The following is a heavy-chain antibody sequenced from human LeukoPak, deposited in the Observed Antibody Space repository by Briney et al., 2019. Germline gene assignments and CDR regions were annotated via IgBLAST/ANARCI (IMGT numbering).Heavy chain of an antibody. J-gene: IGHJ4*02. D-gene: IGHD3-9*01. Sequence: GGSLRLSCAASGFTFSSYAMNWVRQAPGKGLEWVSAISGSGGSTYYADSVKGRFTISSDNSKNTLYLQMNSLRAEDTAVYYCARFFLTGYYTDYWGQGTLVTVSS. CDR2: ISGSGGST. CDR3: ARFFLTGYYTDY. CDR1: GFTFSSYA. V-gene: IGHV3-23*01.